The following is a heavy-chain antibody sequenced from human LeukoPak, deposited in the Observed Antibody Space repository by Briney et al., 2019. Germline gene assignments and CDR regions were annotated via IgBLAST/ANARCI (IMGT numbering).Heavy chain of an antibody. CDR1: GYTFTSCY. V-gene: IGHV1-46*01. CDR3: AREGGYSPRLKYFDF. D-gene: IGHD6-13*01. Sequence: GASVKVSCKASGYTFTSCYMHWVRQAPGQGLEWMGIINPSGGSTSYAQKFQGRVTMTRDMSTSTVYMELSSLRSEDTAVYYCAREGGYSPRLKYFDFWGQGTLVTVSS. J-gene: IGHJ4*02. CDR2: INPSGGST.